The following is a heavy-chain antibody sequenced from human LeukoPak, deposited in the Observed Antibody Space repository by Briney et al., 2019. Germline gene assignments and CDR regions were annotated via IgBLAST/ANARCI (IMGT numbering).Heavy chain of an antibody. D-gene: IGHD4-23*01. CDR1: GYSFNNYW. J-gene: IGHJ5*02. V-gene: IGHV5-51*01. CDR2: IYPGDSDT. CDR3: ARCTTVVAFNWFDL. Sequence: GESLKISCKCSGYSFNNYWIGWVRQMPGKGLEWMGIIYPGDSDTRYSPSFQGQVTISADKSINTAYLQWSSLKASDTAMYYCARCTTVVAFNWFDLWGQGTLVTVSS.